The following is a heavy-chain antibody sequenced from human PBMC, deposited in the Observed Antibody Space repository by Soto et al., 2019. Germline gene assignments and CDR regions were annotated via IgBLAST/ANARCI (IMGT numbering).Heavy chain of an antibody. D-gene: IGHD4-17*01. Sequence: PSETLSLTCTVSGGSISSSSYYWGWIRQPPGKGLEWIGSIYYSGSTYYNPSLKSRVTISVDTSKNQFSLKLSSATAADTAVYYCASIDYGDYPFEYYFDYWGQGTLVTVSS. CDR2: IYYSGST. V-gene: IGHV4-39*01. CDR1: GGSISSSSYY. J-gene: IGHJ4*02. CDR3: ASIDYGDYPFEYYFDY.